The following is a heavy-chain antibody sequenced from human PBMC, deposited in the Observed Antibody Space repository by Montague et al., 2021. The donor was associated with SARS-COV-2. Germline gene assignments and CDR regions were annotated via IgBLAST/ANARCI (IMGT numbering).Heavy chain of an antibody. CDR1: GGSFSGYY. J-gene: IGHJ6*02. CDR2: INHSGST. Sequence: SETLSLTCAVCGGSFSGYYWSWIRQPPGKGLEWIGEINHSGSTNYNPSLKSRVTISVDTSKNQFSLKLSSVTAADTAVYYCARGLGRIEDVWGQGTTVTVSS. CDR3: ARGLGRIEDV. D-gene: IGHD1-26*01. V-gene: IGHV4-34*01.